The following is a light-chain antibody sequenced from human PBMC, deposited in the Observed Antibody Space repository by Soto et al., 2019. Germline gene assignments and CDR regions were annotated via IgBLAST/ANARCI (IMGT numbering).Light chain of an antibody. J-gene: IGKJ2*01. V-gene: IGKV1-5*01. CDR3: QQYDRYST. CDR2: DAS. Sequence: DIQMTQSPSTLSASVGDRVTFTCRASQRISTSLAWYQLKPGKAPKLLIFDASNLESGVPSRFSGSGSGTEFTLTINGLQPDDFATYYCQQYDRYSTFGQGTKVDIK. CDR1: QRISTS.